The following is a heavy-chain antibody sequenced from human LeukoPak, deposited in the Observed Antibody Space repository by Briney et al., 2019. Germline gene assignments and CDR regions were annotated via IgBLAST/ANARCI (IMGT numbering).Heavy chain of an antibody. V-gene: IGHV6-1*01. Sequence: SQALSLTCGISGDSVSSNSAAWNWIRQSPWIGLEWLGRTYYRSKWYNDYAVSVKSRITINPDTSKNQFSLLLNSVTPEDTAVYYCARDGGDYGSFDYWGQGTLVTVSS. J-gene: IGHJ4*02. CDR1: GDSVSSNSAA. CDR2: TYYRSKWYN. CDR3: ARDGGDYGSFDY. D-gene: IGHD2-21*02.